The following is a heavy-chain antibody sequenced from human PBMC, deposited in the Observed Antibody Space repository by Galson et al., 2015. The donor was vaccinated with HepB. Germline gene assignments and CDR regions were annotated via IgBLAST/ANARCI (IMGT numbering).Heavy chain of an antibody. CDR2: INHSGST. Sequence: SETLSLTCTVDGGSFSDYYWGWIRQPPGKGLEWIGEINHSGSTNDDPSLKSRITISADTSKNQFSLKLTSVTAADAAVYYWARGPASVVYDYVWGSARQPLYYLDSWGQGTLLTVSS. CDR1: GGSFSDYY. J-gene: IGHJ4*02. D-gene: IGHD3-16*01. V-gene: IGHV4-34*01. CDR3: ARGPASVVYDYVWGSARQPLYYLDS.